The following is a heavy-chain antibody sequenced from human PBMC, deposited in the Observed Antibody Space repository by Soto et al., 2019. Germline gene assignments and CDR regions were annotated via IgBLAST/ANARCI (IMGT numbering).Heavy chain of an antibody. J-gene: IGHJ5*02. CDR3: ARLGKYYQSLAP. Sequence: SETLSLTCTVSGGSISSSSWNWIRQAPGKRLEWIGCIFYTGSTNFNPSLESRVAMSLDTSKNQFSLRLSSVTAADTAVYYCARLGKYYQSLAPWGPGTLVTVSS. CDR1: GGSISSSS. D-gene: IGHD2-2*01. V-gene: IGHV4-59*08. CDR2: IFYTGST.